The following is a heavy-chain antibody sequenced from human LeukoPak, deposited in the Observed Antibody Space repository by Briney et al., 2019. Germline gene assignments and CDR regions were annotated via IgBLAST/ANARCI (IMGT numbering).Heavy chain of an antibody. CDR2: ISSLSGTI. V-gene: IGHV3-48*04. CDR3: ARHLSGVTGYTYGRGIDY. D-gene: IGHD5-18*01. Sequence: PGGSLRLSCAASGFTFSSYSMNWVRQAPGKGLEWVSYISSLSGTINYADSVKGRFTISRDNAKKSLYLQMNSLRAEDTAVYYCARHLSGVTGYTYGRGIDYWGQGTLVTVSS. CDR1: GFTFSSYS. J-gene: IGHJ4*02.